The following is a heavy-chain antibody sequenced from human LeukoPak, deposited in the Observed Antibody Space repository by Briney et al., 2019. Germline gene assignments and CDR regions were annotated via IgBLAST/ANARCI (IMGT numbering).Heavy chain of an antibody. D-gene: IGHD2-2*01. J-gene: IGHJ5*02. CDR3: AREYCSSTSCYTVFGNWFDP. V-gene: IGHV1-46*01. Sequence: ASVKVSCKASGYTFTLYYIHWVRQAPGQGLEWMGMINPSDGATTYAQRFQGRVTMTRDMSTTTVYMDQRSLRSEDTAVYFCAREYCSSTSCYTVFGNWFDPWGQGTLVTVSS. CDR1: GYTFTLYY. CDR2: INPSDGAT.